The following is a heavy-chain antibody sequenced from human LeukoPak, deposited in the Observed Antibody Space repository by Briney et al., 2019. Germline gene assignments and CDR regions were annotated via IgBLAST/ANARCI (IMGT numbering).Heavy chain of an antibody. V-gene: IGHV1-18*01. D-gene: IGHD3-10*01. CDR1: GYTFTSYG. J-gene: IGHJ5*02. CDR3: ASDWSFGSGNWFDP. Sequence: ASVKVSCKASGYTFTSYGISWVRQAPGQGLGWMGWISAYNGNTNYAQKLQGRVTMTTDTSTSTAYMELRSLRSDDTAVYYCASDWSFGSGNWFDPWGQGTLVTVSS. CDR2: ISAYNGNT.